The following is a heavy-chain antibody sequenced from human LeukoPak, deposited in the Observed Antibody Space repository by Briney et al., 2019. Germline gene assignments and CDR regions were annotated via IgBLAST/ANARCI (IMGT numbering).Heavy chain of an antibody. V-gene: IGHV4-39*01. Sequence: SETLSLTCTVSGGSISSSSYYWGWIRQPPGKGLEWIGSIYYSGSTYYNPSLKSRVTISVDTSKNQFSLKLSSVTVADTAVYYCARHRGASSGWYPPGAFDYWGQGTLVTVSS. CDR1: GGSISSSSYY. D-gene: IGHD6-19*01. J-gene: IGHJ4*02. CDR3: ARHRGASSGWYPPGAFDY. CDR2: IYYSGST.